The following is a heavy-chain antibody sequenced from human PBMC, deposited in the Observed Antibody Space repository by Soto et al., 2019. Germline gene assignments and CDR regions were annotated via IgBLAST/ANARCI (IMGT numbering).Heavy chain of an antibody. Sequence: SETLSLTCAVYGGSFSGYYWSWIRQPPGKGLEWIGEINHSGSTNYNPSLKSRVTISVDTSKNQFSLKLSSVTAADTAVYYCARALPRSNYDFWSGYPWFDPWGQGTLVTVSS. CDR1: GGSFSGYY. V-gene: IGHV4-34*01. D-gene: IGHD3-3*01. CDR2: INHSGST. J-gene: IGHJ5*02. CDR3: ARALPRSNYDFWSGYPWFDP.